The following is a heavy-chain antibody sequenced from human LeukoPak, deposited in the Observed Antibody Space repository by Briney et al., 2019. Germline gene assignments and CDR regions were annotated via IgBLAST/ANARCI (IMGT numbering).Heavy chain of an antibody. CDR2: IYYSGST. V-gene: IGHV4-59*08. CDR1: GGSISSYY. Sequence: ETLSLTCTVSGGSISSYYWSWIRQPPGKGLEWIGDIYYSGSTNYNPSLKSRVTISVDTSKNQFSLKLSSVTAADTAVYYCARRKYYYGVDVWGQGTTVTVSS. J-gene: IGHJ6*02. CDR3: ARRKYYYGVDV.